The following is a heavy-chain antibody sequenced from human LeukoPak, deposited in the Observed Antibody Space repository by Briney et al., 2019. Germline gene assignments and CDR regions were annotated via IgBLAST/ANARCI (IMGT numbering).Heavy chain of an antibody. CDR3: ARVYSSSSGKNAFDI. CDR1: GFTISSYG. D-gene: IGHD6-6*01. V-gene: IGHV3-23*01. Sequence: GGSLRLSCAASGFTISSYGMTWVRQAPGKGLEWVSVISGGGDSTHYADSVKGRFIISRDNSKNTLYLQMNSLRAEDTAVYYCARVYSSSSGKNAFDIWGQGTMVTVSS. CDR2: ISGGGDST. J-gene: IGHJ3*02.